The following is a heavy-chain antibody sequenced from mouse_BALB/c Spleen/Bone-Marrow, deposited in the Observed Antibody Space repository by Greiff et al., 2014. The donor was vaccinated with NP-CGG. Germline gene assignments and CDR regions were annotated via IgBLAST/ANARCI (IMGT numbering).Heavy chain of an antibody. V-gene: IGHV14-3*02. Sequence: EVQLQESGAELVKPGASVKLSCTASGFNIKDTYIYWVKQRPEQGLEWVGRIDPANGNTKYDPKFQGKATIAADTSSNSAYLQLSSLTSDDTAVYYCSGGYYDCLFALDYWGQGTSVTVSS. D-gene: IGHD6-1*01. J-gene: IGHJ4*01. CDR1: GFNIKDTY. CDR3: SGGYYDCLFALDY. CDR2: IDPANGNT.